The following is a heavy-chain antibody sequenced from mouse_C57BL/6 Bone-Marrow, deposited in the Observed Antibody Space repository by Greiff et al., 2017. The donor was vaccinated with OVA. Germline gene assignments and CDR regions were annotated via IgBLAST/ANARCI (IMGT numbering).Heavy chain of an antibody. J-gene: IGHJ3*01. D-gene: IGHD2-2*01. CDR3: ARSDGYDRAWFAY. CDR2: INPSNGGT. CDR1: GYTFTSYW. Sequence: QVQLQQPGTELVKPGASVKLSCKASGYTFTSYWMHWVKQRPGQGLEWIGNINPSNGGTNYNEKFKSKATLTVDKSSSTAYMQLSSLTSEDSAVYYGARSDGYDRAWFAYWGQGTLVTVSA. V-gene: IGHV1-53*01.